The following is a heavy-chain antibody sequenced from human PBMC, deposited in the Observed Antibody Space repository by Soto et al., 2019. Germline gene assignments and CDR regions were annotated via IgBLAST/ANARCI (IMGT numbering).Heavy chain of an antibody. Sequence: PXESLRVACAASGFTFSSYAVHWVRQAPGKGLEWVAVISYDGSNKYYADSVKGRFTISRDNSKNTLYLQMNSLRAEDTAVYYCARGGRWLQLSDAFDIWGQGTMVTV. CDR2: ISYDGSNK. CDR3: ARGGRWLQLSDAFDI. D-gene: IGHD5-12*01. CDR1: GFTFSSYA. V-gene: IGHV3-30-3*01. J-gene: IGHJ3*02.